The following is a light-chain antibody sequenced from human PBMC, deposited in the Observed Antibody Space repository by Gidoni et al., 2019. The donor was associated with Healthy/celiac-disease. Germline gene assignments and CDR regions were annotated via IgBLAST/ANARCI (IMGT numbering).Light chain of an antibody. V-gene: IGKV1-33*01. J-gene: IGKJ5*01. CDR2: DAS. CDR3: QQDNNLPFT. CDR1: QDSSNY. Sequence: DIQMTQSPSSLSAYVGDRITITCQASQDSSNYLNWYQQKPGKAPKLLIYDASNLERGVPSRFSGSGSGTDFTFTISSLQPEDIATYYCQQDNNLPFTFGQGTQLEIK.